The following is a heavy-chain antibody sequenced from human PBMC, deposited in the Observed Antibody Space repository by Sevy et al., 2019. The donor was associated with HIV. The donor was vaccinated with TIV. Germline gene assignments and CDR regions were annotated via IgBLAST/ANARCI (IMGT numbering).Heavy chain of an antibody. J-gene: IGHJ4*02. D-gene: IGHD3-3*01. CDR2: IYYSGST. CDR1: GGSISSYY. Sequence: SETLCLTCTVSGGSISSYYWSWIRQPPGKGLEWIGYIYYSGSTNYNPSLKSRVTISVDTSKNQFSLKLSSVTAADTAVYYCARIPPGRFYYFDYWGQGTLVTVSS. V-gene: IGHV4-59*13. CDR3: ARIPPGRFYYFDY.